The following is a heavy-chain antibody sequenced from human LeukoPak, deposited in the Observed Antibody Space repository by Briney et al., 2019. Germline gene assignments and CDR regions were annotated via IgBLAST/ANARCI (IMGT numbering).Heavy chain of an antibody. CDR3: AGDGHYGMYV. V-gene: IGHV3-74*01. CDR2: INGDGRTT. CDR1: GFTFSSYW. J-gene: IGHJ6*02. Sequence: GGSLRLSCAASGFTFSSYWMHWVRQAPGKGLVWVSHINGDGRTTTYADSVKGRFTISRDNAKNTLYLQVNGLRVDDTAVYYCAGDGHYGMYVWGQGTTVTVSS.